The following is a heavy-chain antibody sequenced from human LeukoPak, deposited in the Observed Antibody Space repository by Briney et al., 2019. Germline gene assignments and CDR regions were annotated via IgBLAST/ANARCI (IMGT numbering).Heavy chain of an antibody. CDR1: GFTFSSYG. CDR2: ISYDGSNK. J-gene: IGHJ4*02. CDR3: AMRTPTAGTFDY. V-gene: IGHV3-30*03. Sequence: PGRSQRLSCAASGFTFSSYGLHWVRQAPGKALEWVAVISYDGSNKYYADSVKGRFTISRDNSKNTLYLQMNSLRAEDTAVYYCAMRTPTAGTFDYWGQGTLVIVSS. D-gene: IGHD6-19*01.